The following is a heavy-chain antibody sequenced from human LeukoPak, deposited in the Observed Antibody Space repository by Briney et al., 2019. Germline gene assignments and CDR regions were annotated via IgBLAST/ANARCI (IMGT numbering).Heavy chain of an antibody. CDR2: INHSGST. CDR3: ARAGAYYGSGIPLDI. D-gene: IGHD3-10*01. V-gene: IGHV4-34*01. CDR1: GGSFSGYY. J-gene: IGHJ3*02. Sequence: SETLSLTCAVYGGSFSGYYWSWIRQPPGKGLEWIGEINHSGSTNYNPSLKSRVTTSVDTSKNQFSLKLSSVTAADTAVYYCARAGAYYGSGIPLDIWGQGTMVTVSS.